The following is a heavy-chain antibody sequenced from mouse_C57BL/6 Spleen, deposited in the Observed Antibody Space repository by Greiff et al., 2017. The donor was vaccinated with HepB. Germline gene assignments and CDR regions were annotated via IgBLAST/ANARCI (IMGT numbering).Heavy chain of an antibody. J-gene: IGHJ2*01. CDR2: IYPSDSET. CDR3: ARRGNDGYYFSY. V-gene: IGHV1-61*01. D-gene: IGHD2-3*01. Sequence: VKLQQPGAELVRPGSSVKLSCKASGYTFTSYWMDWVKQRPGQGLEWIGNIYPSDSETHYNQKFKDKATLTVDKSSSTAYMQLSSLTSEDSAVYYCARRGNDGYYFSYWGQGTTLTVSS. CDR1: GYTFTSYW.